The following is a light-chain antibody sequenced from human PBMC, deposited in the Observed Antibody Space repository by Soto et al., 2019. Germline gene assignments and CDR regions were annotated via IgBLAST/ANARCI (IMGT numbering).Light chain of an antibody. CDR3: QQRYSYPLT. Sequence: IQVTQSPSSLPASVGDRVTITCRASQGITSYLAWYQQKPGKAPKLLIYAASALQTGVSSRFSGSGYGTDFALTISNLQPEDFATYFCQQRYSYPLTFGGGTTVEF. CDR2: AAS. CDR1: QGITSY. J-gene: IGKJ4*01. V-gene: IGKV1-9*01.